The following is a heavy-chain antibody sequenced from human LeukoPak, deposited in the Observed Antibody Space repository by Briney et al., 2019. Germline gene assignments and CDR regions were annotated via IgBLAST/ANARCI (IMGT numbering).Heavy chain of an antibody. V-gene: IGHV4-59*01. J-gene: IGHJ4*02. CDR2: IYYSGST. D-gene: IGHD5-18*01. CDR3: ARLVRGFTYGFDTGFDY. Sequence: SETLSLTCTVSGGSISSYYWSWIRQPPGKGLEWIGYIYYSGSTNHNPSLKSRFTISVDTSKNQFSLKLSSVTAADTAVYYCARLVRGFTYGFDTGFDYWGQGTLVTVSS. CDR1: GGSISSYY.